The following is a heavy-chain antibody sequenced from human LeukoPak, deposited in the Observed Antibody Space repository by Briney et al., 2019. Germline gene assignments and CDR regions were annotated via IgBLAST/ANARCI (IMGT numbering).Heavy chain of an antibody. J-gene: IGHJ6*02. CDR3: AKDPTGDDVQCMDV. CDR2: IRGSGGST. V-gene: IGHV3-23*01. Sequence: GGSLRLSCAASGFTFSSYAMSWVRQAPGKGLEWVSAIRGSGGSTYYADSVKSRFTISRDNSKNTLYLQMNSLRAEDTAVYYCAKDPTGDDVQCMDVWGQGTTVIVSS. CDR1: GFTFSSYA. D-gene: IGHD4-17*01.